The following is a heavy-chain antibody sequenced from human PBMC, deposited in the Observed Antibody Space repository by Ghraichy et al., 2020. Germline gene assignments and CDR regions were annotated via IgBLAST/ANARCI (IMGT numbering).Heavy chain of an antibody. CDR3: ARDSSSYYGLDV. D-gene: IGHD6-13*01. Sequence: GESLNISCAASGFTFSSHSMTWVRQAPGKGLEWVSSISSRSSYKYFPAAVKGRFAISRDNTKNSLFLEMNSLRVDDTAVYYCARDSSSYYGLDVWGQGTTVTVS. CDR2: ISSRSSYK. V-gene: IGHV3-21*01. J-gene: IGHJ6*02. CDR1: GFTFSSHS.